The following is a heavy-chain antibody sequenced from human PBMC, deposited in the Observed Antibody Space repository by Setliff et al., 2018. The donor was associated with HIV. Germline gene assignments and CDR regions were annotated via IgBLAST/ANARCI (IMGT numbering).Heavy chain of an antibody. V-gene: IGHV4-34*01. CDR1: GGSLSGYY. CDR2: INHSGST. Sequence: PSETLSLTCAVYGGSLSGYYWTWIRQPPGKGLEWIGEINHSGSTNYDPSLKSRVTISIDTSKNQFSLELSSVTAADTAMYYCARGRMATVLIRNWIDPWGQGSLVTVSS. D-gene: IGHD4-4*01. CDR3: ARGRMATVLIRNWIDP. J-gene: IGHJ5*02.